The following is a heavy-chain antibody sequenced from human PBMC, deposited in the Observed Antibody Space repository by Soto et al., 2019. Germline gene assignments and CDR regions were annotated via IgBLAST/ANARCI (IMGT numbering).Heavy chain of an antibody. Sequence: QVQLQESGPGLVKPSETLSLTCTVSGGSISSYYWSWIRQPPGKGLEWIGYIHYSGSTNYNPSLKSRVTISVYTSKNQFSLKLSSVTAADTAVYYCARHGTASQYFQRWGQGTLVTVSS. J-gene: IGHJ1*01. CDR1: GGSISSYY. D-gene: IGHD2-21*02. V-gene: IGHV4-59*08. CDR3: ARHGTASQYFQR. CDR2: IHYSGST.